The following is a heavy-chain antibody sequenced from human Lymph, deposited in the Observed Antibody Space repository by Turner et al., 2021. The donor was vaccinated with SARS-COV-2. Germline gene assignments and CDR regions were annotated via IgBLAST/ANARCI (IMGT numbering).Heavy chain of an antibody. V-gene: IGHV1-8*01. J-gene: IGHJ6*02. Sequence: QVQLVQSGAELKKPGASVKVSCKASGYTFTSYDINWVRQATGQGLEWMGWMNPNSGNTGYEQKFQGRVTMTRNISISTAYMELSTLRSEDTAVYYCARGRYRGGGMDVWGQGTTVTVSS. D-gene: IGHD1-26*01. CDR1: GYTFTSYD. CDR3: ARGRYRGGGMDV. CDR2: MNPNSGNT.